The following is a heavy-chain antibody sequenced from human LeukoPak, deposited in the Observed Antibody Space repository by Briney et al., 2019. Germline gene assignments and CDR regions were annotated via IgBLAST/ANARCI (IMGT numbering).Heavy chain of an antibody. V-gene: IGHV4-61*02. D-gene: IGHD3-22*01. CDR3: ARSPYYYDSTNYFDY. J-gene: IGHJ4*02. CDR1: GGSISSGSYY. CDR2: IYTSGST. Sequence: SETLSLTCTVSGGSISSGSYYSSWIRQPAGKGLEWIGRIYTSGSTNYNPSLKSRVTISVDTSKNQFSLKLSSVTAADTAVYYCARSPYYYDSTNYFDYWGQGTLVTVSS.